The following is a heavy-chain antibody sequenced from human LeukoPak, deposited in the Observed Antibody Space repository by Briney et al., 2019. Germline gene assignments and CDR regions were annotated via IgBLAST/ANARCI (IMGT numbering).Heavy chain of an antibody. D-gene: IGHD5-24*01. J-gene: IGHJ4*02. CDR3: ARDRGRDGYKQYPRFDY. CDR1: GFTFSSYA. Sequence: PGGSLRLSCAASGFTFSSYAMHWVRQAPGKGLEWVAVISYDGSNKYYADSVKGRFTISRDNSKNTLYLQMNSLRAEDTAVYYCARDRGRDGYKQYPRFDYWGQGTLVTVSS. V-gene: IGHV3-30-3*01. CDR2: ISYDGSNK.